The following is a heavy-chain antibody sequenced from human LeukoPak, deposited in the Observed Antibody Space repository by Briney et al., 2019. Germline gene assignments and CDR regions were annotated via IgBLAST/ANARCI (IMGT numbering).Heavy chain of an antibody. D-gene: IGHD3-22*01. CDR1: GFTFSGYA. J-gene: IGHJ4*02. CDR3: AKEDFYESSGYPPFDY. CDR2: ISGSGGRT. Sequence: GGSLRLSCAASGFTFSGYAMSWVRQAPGKGLEWVSSISGSGGRTNYADSVKGRFTISRDNSKNTLYLQMNSLRAEDTAVYYCAKEDFYESSGYPPFDYWGQGTLVTASS. V-gene: IGHV3-23*01.